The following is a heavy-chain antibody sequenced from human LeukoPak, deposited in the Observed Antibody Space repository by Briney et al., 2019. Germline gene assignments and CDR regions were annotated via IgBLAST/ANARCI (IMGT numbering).Heavy chain of an antibody. V-gene: IGHV3-30*04. Sequence: PGRSLRLSCAASGFTFGSYAMHWVRRAPGEGLEWVVFISYDGRNKYHADSVKGRFTISRDNSKNTLYLQMNSLRAEDTAVYYCARVASAQLWYNWFDPWGQGTQVTVSS. J-gene: IGHJ5*02. CDR3: ARVASAQLWYNWFDP. CDR2: ISYDGRNK. D-gene: IGHD5-18*01. CDR1: GFTFGSYA.